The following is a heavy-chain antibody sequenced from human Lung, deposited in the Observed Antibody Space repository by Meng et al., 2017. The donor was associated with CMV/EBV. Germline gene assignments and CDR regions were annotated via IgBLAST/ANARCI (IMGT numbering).Heavy chain of an antibody. Sequence: QVPVPASGPGLVKPSQTLSLTWTVSGGSIGSGGYYWSWIRQHPGKGLEWIGYIYYTGSTFYNPSLKSRVTISVDTSKNQFSLKLISATAADTAVYYCAREAGRDGYATPKFDYWGQGTLVTVSS. J-gene: IGHJ4*02. CDR2: IYYTGST. V-gene: IGHV4-31*02. D-gene: IGHD5-24*01. CDR3: AREAGRDGYATPKFDY. CDR1: GGSIGSGGYY.